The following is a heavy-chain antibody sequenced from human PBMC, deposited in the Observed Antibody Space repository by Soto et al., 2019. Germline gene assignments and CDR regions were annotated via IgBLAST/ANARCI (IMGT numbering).Heavy chain of an antibody. D-gene: IGHD5-12*01. CDR1: GYSISSGYH. CDR3: AGRYSTTHRSFDY. V-gene: IGHV4-38-2*01. J-gene: IGHJ4*02. Sequence: SETLSLTCAVSGYSISSGYHWGCIRQPPGKGLEWIGIINHSENTYYNPSLKSRVTMSVDTSKNQFSLNLSSVTAADTAIYYCAGRYSTTHRSFDYWGQGALVTVSS. CDR2: INHSENT.